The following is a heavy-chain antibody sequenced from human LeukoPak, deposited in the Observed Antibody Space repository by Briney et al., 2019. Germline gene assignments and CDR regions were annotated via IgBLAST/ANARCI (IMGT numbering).Heavy chain of an antibody. J-gene: IGHJ4*02. V-gene: IGHV5-10-1*01. CDR2: IDPSDYYT. Sequence: GESLKISSKGSGYSFTSYWISWVRPMPGKGLEWMGRIDPSDYYTKYSPSFQGHVTISADNSISTAYLQWSSLKASDTAMFYCAATTHSGWYYFHYWGQGTLVTVSS. D-gene: IGHD6-19*01. CDR1: GYSFTSYW. CDR3: AATTHSGWYYFHY.